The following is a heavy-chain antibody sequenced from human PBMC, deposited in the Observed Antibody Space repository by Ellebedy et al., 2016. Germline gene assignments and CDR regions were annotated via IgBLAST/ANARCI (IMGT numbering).Heavy chain of an antibody. J-gene: IGHJ5*02. D-gene: IGHD2-2*03. CDR3: AKVDNVWNWFDP. CDR1: GDSISGDFW. Sequence: SETLSLTCTVSGDSISGDFWWNWVRPPPGKGLEWIGEIYHSGRTNYNPSLKSRVTISVDTSKNQFSLKLSSVTAADTAVYYCAKVDNVWNWFDPWGQGTLVTVSS. V-gene: IGHV4-4*02. CDR2: IYHSGRT.